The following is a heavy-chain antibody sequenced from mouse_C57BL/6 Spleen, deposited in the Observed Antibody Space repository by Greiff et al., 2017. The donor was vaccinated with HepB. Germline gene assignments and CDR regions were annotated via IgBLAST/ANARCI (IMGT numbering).Heavy chain of an antibody. CDR1: GFTFSSYG. Sequence: VMLVESGGDLVKPGGSLKLSCAASGFTFSSYGMSWVRQTPDKRLEWVATISSGGSYTYYPDSVKGRFTISRDNAKNTLYLQMSSLKSEDTAMYYCARQGRAWFAYWGQGTLVTVSA. CDR2: ISSGGSYT. J-gene: IGHJ3*01. CDR3: ARQGRAWFAY. V-gene: IGHV5-6*02.